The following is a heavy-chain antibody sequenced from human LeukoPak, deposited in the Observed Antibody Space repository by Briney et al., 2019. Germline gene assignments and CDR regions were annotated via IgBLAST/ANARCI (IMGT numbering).Heavy chain of an antibody. D-gene: IGHD5-12*01. CDR3: VRHDGRGGATMGALDS. CDR2: IYDSGST. V-gene: IGHV4-39*01. J-gene: IGHJ4*02. CDR1: GGSIRSSYYY. Sequence: SETLSLTCTVSGGSIRSSYYYWGWIRQPPGKGLEWIGSIYDSGSTYYNPSLKSRVTISVDTSKNQFSLKLNSVTAADTAVYYCVRHDGRGGATMGALDSWGQGSLVTVSS.